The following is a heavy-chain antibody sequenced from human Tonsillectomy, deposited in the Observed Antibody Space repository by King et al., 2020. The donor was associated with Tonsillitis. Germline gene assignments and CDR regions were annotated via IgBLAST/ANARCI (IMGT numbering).Heavy chain of an antibody. J-gene: IGHJ4*02. D-gene: IGHD3-16*02. Sequence: VQLVESGGGVVQPGRSLRLSCAASGFTFRSYGMHWVRQAPGKGLEWVAVISYDGSNKNYADSVKGRFTISRDNSKNTLYLQMNSLRAEDTAVYYCAREETYYDYVWGSYLLVWGQGPLVTVSS. V-gene: IGHV3-33*05. CDR1: GFTFRSYG. CDR2: ISYDGSNK. CDR3: AREETYYDYVWGSYLLV.